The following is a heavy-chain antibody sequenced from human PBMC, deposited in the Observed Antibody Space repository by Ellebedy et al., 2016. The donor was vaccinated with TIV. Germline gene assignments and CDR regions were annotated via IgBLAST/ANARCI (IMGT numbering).Heavy chain of an antibody. D-gene: IGHD4-17*01. CDR1: GFSFNSYW. J-gene: IGHJ3*01. CDR2: INQGGSVK. Sequence: GGSLRLSCAASGFSFNSYWMSWVRQAPGKGLEWVANINQGGSVKYYVDSVRGRFTISRDNAKNSLYMQMNSLRDEDTSVYYCATDGSYGDYRSPAHAFVFWGQGTMVTVSS. CDR3: ATDGSYGDYRSPAHAFVF. V-gene: IGHV3-7*01.